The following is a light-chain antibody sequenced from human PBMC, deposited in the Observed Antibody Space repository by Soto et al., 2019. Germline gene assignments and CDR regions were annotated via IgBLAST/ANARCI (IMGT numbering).Light chain of an antibody. CDR2: EGS. J-gene: IGLJ2*01. CDR1: SSDVGSYNL. Sequence: QSALTQPASVSGSPGQSITISCTGTSSDVGSYNLVSWYQQQPGKAPKLMIYEGSKRPSGVSNRFSGSKSGNTASLTISGLQAEDEADSHCCSSAGSSTYVVFGGGTKLTVL. CDR3: CSSAGSSTYVV. V-gene: IGLV2-23*01.